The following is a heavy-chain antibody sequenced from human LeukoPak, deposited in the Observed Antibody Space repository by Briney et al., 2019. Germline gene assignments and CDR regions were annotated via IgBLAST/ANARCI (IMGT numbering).Heavy chain of an antibody. J-gene: IGHJ4*02. CDR3: ARGPLITMIVVALDY. D-gene: IGHD3-22*01. CDR1: GYTFTGYY. Sequence: ASVKVSCKASGYTFTGYYMHWVRQAPGQGLEWMGWINPNSGGTNYAQKFQGWVTMTRDTSISTAYMELSRLRSDDTAVYYCARGPLITMIVVALDYWGQGTLVTVSS. V-gene: IGHV1-2*04. CDR2: INPNSGGT.